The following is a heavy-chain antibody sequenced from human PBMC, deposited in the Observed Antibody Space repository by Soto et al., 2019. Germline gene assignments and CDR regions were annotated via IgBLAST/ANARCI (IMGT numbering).Heavy chain of an antibody. CDR1: GGTFSSYA. V-gene: IGHV1-69*13. J-gene: IGHJ4*02. D-gene: IGHD3-22*01. CDR2: IIPIFGTA. Sequence: SVKVSCKASGGTFSSYAISWVRQAPGQGLKWMGGIIPIFGTANYAQKFQGRVTITADESTSTAYMELSSPRSEDTAVYYCARDRKYSYDSSGYCLGYWGKGTLGTVSS. CDR3: ARDRKYSYDSSGYCLGY.